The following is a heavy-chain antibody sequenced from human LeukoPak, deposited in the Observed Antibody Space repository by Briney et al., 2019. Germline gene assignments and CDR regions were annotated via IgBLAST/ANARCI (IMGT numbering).Heavy chain of an antibody. D-gene: IGHD3-16*02. CDR2: LSAGGSNT. CDR3: ASYIWGSYRYFDY. CDR1: GFAFTTYA. V-gene: IGHV3-23*01. Sequence: GGSLRLSCAASGFAFTTYAMSWVRQAPGKGLEWVSVLSAGGSNTYYADSVKGRFTIPRDNSKNTLYLQMNNLRAEDTAIYFCASYIWGSYRYFDYWGQGTLVTVSS. J-gene: IGHJ4*02.